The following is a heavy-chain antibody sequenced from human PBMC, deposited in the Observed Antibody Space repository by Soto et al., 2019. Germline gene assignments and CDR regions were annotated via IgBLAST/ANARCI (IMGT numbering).Heavy chain of an antibody. D-gene: IGHD6-19*01. J-gene: IGHJ4*02. CDR3: ARHQASGWYV. CDR2: ISWSGST. V-gene: IGHV4-59*08. Sequence: QVQLQESGPGLVKASETLSLPCTVSGGSLSSYYSSWIRQPPGKGLEWIGYISWSGSTNYNPSLKSRVTISIDKSKNQFSLKLSSVTAADMAVYYCARHQASGWYVWGQGTLVTVSS. CDR1: GGSLSSYY.